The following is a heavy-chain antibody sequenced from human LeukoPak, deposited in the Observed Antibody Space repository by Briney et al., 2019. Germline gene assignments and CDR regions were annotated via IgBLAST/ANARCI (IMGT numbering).Heavy chain of an antibody. J-gene: IGHJ4*02. V-gene: IGHV3-30*02. Sequence: GGSLRLSCAASGFTFSSYGMHWVRQAPGKGLEWVAFIRYDGSNKYYADSVKGRFTISRDNSKNTLYLQMNSLRAEDTAVYYCAKSFGYSSSYFDYWGQGTLVTVSS. D-gene: IGHD6-6*01. CDR2: IRYDGSNK. CDR3: AKSFGYSSSYFDY. CDR1: GFTFSSYG.